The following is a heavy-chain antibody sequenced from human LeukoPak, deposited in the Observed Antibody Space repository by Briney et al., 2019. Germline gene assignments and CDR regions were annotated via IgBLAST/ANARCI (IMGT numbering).Heavy chain of an antibody. J-gene: IGHJ4*02. CDR2: ISYDGSNK. D-gene: IGHD1-1*01. CDR3: AKINWNDNGIDY. Sequence: GRSLRLSCAASGFTFSSYAMHWVRQAPGKGLEWVAVISYDGSNKYYADSVKGRFTISRDNSKKMLFLQMNSLRAEDTAVYYCAKINWNDNGIDYWGQGTLVTVSS. V-gene: IGHV3-30-3*02. CDR1: GFTFSSYA.